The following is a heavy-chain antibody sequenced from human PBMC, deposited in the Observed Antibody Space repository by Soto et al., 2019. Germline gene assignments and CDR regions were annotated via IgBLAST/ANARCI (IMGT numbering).Heavy chain of an antibody. V-gene: IGHV4-31*03. CDR1: GGSISTGGYY. CDR2: IYYSGST. J-gene: IGHJ4*02. CDR3: ARGLSVTLFDN. Sequence: QVQLQESGPGLVKPSQTLSLTCTVSGGSISTGGYYWTWIRQHPGKGLEWIGDIYYSGSTYYNPSLTSRVTISVHTSKNQFSLKRSSVTSADTAVYYCARGLSVTLFDNWCQGTLVTVSS. D-gene: IGHD4-17*01.